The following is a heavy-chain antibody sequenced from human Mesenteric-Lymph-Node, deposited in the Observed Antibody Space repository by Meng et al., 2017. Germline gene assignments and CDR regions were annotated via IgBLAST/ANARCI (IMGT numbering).Heavy chain of an antibody. V-gene: IGHV3-7*01. CDR1: GFTFSSYW. Sequence: GESLKISCAASGFTFSSYWMSWVRQAPGKGLEWVANIKQDGSEKYYVDSVKGRFTISRDNSKNTLYLQMNSLRAEDTAVYYCAVNFYGSGYYFDYWGQGTLVTVSS. CDR2: IKQDGSEK. J-gene: IGHJ4*02. CDR3: AVNFYGSGYYFDY. D-gene: IGHD3-10*01.